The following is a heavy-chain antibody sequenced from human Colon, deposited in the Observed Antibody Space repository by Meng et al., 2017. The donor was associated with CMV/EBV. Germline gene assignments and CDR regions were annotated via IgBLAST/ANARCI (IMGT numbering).Heavy chain of an antibody. CDR2: INPSNGDT. J-gene: IGHJ5*02. D-gene: IGHD3-10*01. CDR1: GYTFNSYP. Sequence: QVQLVQSGAEVKKPGASVKVSCTASGYTFNSYPISWVRQAPGQGLEWMGRINPSNGDTDYAQRFQGRVTMTRDTSITTAYMDLNWLNSDDTAVYYCARGDNRGHQTLRSWGQGALVTVSS. V-gene: IGHV1-2*06. CDR3: ARGDNRGHQTLRS.